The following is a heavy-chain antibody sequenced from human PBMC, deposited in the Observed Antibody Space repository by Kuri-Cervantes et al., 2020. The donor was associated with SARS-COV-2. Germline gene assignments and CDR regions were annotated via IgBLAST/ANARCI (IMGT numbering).Heavy chain of an antibody. Sequence: SVKVSCKASGGTFSSYAISWVRQAPGQGLEWMGGIIPIFGTANYAQKFQGRVTITADESTSTAYMELSGLRSEDTAVYYCARWGEVATPLDVWGQGTTVTVSS. CDR2: IIPIFGTA. D-gene: IGHD5-12*01. CDR1: GGTFSSYA. V-gene: IGHV1-69*13. J-gene: IGHJ6*02. CDR3: ARWGEVATPLDV.